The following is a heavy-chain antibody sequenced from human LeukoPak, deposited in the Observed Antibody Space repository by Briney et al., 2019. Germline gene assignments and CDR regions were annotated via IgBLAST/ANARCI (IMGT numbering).Heavy chain of an antibody. CDR2: ISGSSGST. V-gene: IGHV3-23*01. CDR3: AKGMVRGVLDY. J-gene: IGHJ4*02. CDR1: GFPFSSYG. D-gene: IGHD3-10*01. Sequence: GGTLTLPCPASGFPFSSYGLSWVRKPPGKGLARVSTISGSSGSTYYADSVKGRFTISRDNSKNTLYLQMNSLRAEDTAVYYCAKGMVRGVLDYWGQGTLVTVSS.